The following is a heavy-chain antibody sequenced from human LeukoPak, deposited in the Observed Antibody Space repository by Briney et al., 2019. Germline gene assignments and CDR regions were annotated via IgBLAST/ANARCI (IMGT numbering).Heavy chain of an antibody. CDR2: IRYDGSNK. V-gene: IGHV3-30*02. Sequence: GGSLRLSCAASGFTFSSYEMNWVRQAPGKGLEWVAFIRYDGSNKYYADSVKGRFTISRDNSKNTLYLQMNSLRAEDTAVYYCARDDYGDYWGQGTLVTVSS. D-gene: IGHD4-17*01. J-gene: IGHJ4*02. CDR3: ARDDYGDY. CDR1: GFTFSSYE.